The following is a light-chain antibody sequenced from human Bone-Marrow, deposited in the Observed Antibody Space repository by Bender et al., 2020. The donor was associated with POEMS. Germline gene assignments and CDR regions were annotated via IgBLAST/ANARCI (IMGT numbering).Light chain of an antibody. CDR2: DVS. Sequence: QSALTQPASVSGSPGQSITIPCTGSSSEIGRYNYVSWYQQHPGKVPQLLIYDVSNRPSGVSNRISGSKSGNTASLTISALQAEDEADYYCSSFTDTNTLVVFGGGTKLTVL. CDR3: SSFTDTNTLVV. V-gene: IGLV2-14*01. J-gene: IGLJ2*01. CDR1: SSEIGRYNY.